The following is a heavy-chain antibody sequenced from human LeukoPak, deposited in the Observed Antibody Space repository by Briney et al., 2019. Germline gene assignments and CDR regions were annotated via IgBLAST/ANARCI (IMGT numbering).Heavy chain of an antibody. Sequence: SETLSLTCAVYGGSFSGYYWSWIRQPPGKGLEWIGEINHSGSTNYNPSLKSRVTISVDTSKNQFSLKLGSVTAADTAVYYCARRGWYAYYYYMDVWGKGTTVTISS. J-gene: IGHJ6*03. CDR1: GGSFSGYY. CDR3: ARRGWYAYYYYMDV. V-gene: IGHV4-34*01. CDR2: INHSGST. D-gene: IGHD6-19*01.